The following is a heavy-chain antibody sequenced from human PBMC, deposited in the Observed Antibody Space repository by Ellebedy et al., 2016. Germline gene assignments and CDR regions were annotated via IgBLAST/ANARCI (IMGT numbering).Heavy chain of an antibody. V-gene: IGHV1-8*01. J-gene: IGHJ4*02. CDR2: MNPNSGNT. CDR1: GYTFTSYD. CDR3: ATWAAYSGFSGTFQGPFDY. Sequence: ASVKVSCKASGYTFTSYDINWVRQATGQGLEWMGWMNPNSGNTGYAQKFQGRVTMTRNTSISTAYMELSSLRSEDTAIYYCATWAAYSGFSGTFQGPFDYWGQGTLVTVSS. D-gene: IGHD5-12*01.